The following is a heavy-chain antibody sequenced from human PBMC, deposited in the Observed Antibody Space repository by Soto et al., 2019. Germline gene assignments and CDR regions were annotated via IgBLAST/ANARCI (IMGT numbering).Heavy chain of an antibody. CDR2: INAGNGNT. V-gene: IGHV1-3*01. Sequence: KVSCKASGYTFTSYAMHWVRQAPGQRLEWMGWINAGNGNTKYSQKFQGRVTITRDTSASTAYMELSSLRSEDTAVYYCARSPGGPMTPGDYWGQGTLVTVSS. CDR3: ARSPGGPMTPGDY. D-gene: IGHD3-10*01. CDR1: GYTFTSYA. J-gene: IGHJ4*02.